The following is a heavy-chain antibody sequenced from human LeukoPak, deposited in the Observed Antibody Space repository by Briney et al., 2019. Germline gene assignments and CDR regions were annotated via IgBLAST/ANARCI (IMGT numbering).Heavy chain of an antibody. V-gene: IGHV4-34*01. CDR2: INHSGST. CDR1: GGSFSGYY. D-gene: IGHD3-22*01. J-gene: IGHJ5*02. Sequence: SETLFLTCAVYGGSFSGYYWSWIRQPPGKGLEWIGEINHSGSTNYNPSLKSRVTISVGTPKNQFSLKLSSVTAADTAVYYCASPKDYYDSSGYYRWGQGTLVTVSS. CDR3: ASPKDYYDSSGYYR.